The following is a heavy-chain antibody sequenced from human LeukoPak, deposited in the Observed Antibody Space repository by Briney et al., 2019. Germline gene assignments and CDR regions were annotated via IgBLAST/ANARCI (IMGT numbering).Heavy chain of an antibody. J-gene: IGHJ5*02. D-gene: IGHD4-11*01. V-gene: IGHV3-23*01. CDR3: AKDSTVTTGSNWFDP. CDR1: GFTFSSYA. CDR2: ISGSGGST. Sequence: PGRSLRLSCAASGFTFSSYAMSWVRQAPGKGLDWVSAISGSGGSTYYTDSVKGRFTISRDNSKNTLNLQMNSLRAEYTAVYYCAKDSTVTTGSNWFDPWGQGTLVTVSS.